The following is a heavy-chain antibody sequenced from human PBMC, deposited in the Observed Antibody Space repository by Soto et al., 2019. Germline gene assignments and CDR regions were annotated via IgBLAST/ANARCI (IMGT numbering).Heavy chain of an antibody. D-gene: IGHD2-2*01. J-gene: IGHJ6*03. CDR2: INHSGST. CDR3: AGAIVVVPAAQGRYYYYYMDV. Sequence: SETLSLTCAVYGGSFSGYYWSWIRQPPGKGLEWIGEINHSGSTNYNPSLKSRVTISVDTSKNQFSLKLSSVTAADTAVYYCAGAIVVVPAAQGRYYYYYMDVWGKGTTVTVSS. CDR1: GGSFSGYY. V-gene: IGHV4-34*01.